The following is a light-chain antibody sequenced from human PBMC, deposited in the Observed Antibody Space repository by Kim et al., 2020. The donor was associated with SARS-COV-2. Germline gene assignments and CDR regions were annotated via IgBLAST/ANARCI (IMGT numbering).Light chain of an antibody. J-gene: IGLJ2*01. CDR1: GGSIASNY. CDR2: EDN. Sequence: NFMLTQPHSVSESPGKTVTISCTRSGGSIASNYVQWYQQRPGSAPTTVIYEDNRRSSGVPDRFTGSIDSSSNSASLTISGLKTEDEADYYCHSYDSDTVVFGGGTKVTVL. CDR3: HSYDSDTVV. V-gene: IGLV6-57*03.